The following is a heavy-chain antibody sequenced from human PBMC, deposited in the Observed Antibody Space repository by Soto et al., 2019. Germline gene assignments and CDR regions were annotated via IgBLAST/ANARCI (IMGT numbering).Heavy chain of an antibody. CDR3: ARVASAGLDY. V-gene: IGHV4-59*01. CDR1: GGSISSYY. J-gene: IGHJ4*02. D-gene: IGHD6-13*01. Sequence: PSATLSLTCTVSGGSISSYYWSWIRQPPGKGLEWIGYIYYSGSTNYNPSLKSRVTISVDTSKNQFSLTLSSVTAADTAVYYCARVASAGLDYWGQGTLVTVSS. CDR2: IYYSGST.